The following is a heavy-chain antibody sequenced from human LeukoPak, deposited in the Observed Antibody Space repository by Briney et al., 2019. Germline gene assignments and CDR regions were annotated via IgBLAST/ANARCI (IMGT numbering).Heavy chain of an antibody. CDR2: ISWDEDK. J-gene: IGHJ5*02. D-gene: IGHD3-10*01. CDR1: GLSLSTSGVG. CDR3: AHRRITMIRAPGNNWFDP. V-gene: IGHV2-5*02. Sequence: ESGPTLVNPTQTLTLTCTFSGLSLSTSGVGVGWIRQPLVRALEWLALISWDEDKRYSPSLKSRLTITKDTSKNQVVLTMTNIDPVDTATYYCAHRRITMIRAPGNNWFDPWGQGTLITVSA.